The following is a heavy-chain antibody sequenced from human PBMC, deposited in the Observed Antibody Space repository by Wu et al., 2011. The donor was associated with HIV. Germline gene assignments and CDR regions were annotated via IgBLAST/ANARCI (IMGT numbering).Heavy chain of an antibody. CDR2: ISGYNGNT. CDR3: ARQDFGLGY. J-gene: IGHJ4*02. Sequence: QSGSEVKKPGASVKVSCKASGYTFTSYGISWVRQAPGQGLEWMGWISGYNGNTNYAQKLQDRFTMTTDTSTSTAYMELRNLRSADTAVYYCARQDFGLGYWGQGTLVTVAS. D-gene: IGHD3/OR15-3a*01. CDR1: GYTFTSYG. V-gene: IGHV1-18*01.